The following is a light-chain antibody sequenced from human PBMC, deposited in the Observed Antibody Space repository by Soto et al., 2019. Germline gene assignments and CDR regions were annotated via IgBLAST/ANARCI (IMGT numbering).Light chain of an antibody. CDR2: AAS. V-gene: IGKV1-39*01. J-gene: IGKJ5*01. CDR3: QQSYSTPIT. CDR1: QSISSY. Sequence: DVQMPQSPSSLSACVGDRVTITCRASQSISSYLNWYQQKPGKAPKLLIYAASSLQSGVPSRFSGSGSGTDFTLTISSLHPEDFATYYCQQSYSTPITFGQGTRLEIK.